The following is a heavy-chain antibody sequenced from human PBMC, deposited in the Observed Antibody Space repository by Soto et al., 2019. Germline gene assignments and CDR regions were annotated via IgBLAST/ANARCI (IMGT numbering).Heavy chain of an antibody. CDR2: IWFDGSHK. CDR1: GFTFSSYG. J-gene: IGHJ5*02. D-gene: IGHD2-15*01. Sequence: QVVESGGGVVQPGRSLRLSCATSGFTFSSYGMHWVRQAPGKGLEWVAVIWFDGSHKYYADSVKGRFTISRDNSKNTLYLQMNSLRVEDTAVYYCARGDDCSGGTCCSALERSEGLDPWGQGTRVTVSS. CDR3: ARGDDCSGGTCCSALERSEGLDP. V-gene: IGHV3-33*01.